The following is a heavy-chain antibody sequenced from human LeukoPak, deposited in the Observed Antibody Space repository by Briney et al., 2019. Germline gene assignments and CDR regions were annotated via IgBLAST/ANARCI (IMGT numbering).Heavy chain of an antibody. CDR3: AKGDSSGWYLLSYFDY. CDR1: GFTFSSYA. Sequence: GGSLRLSCAASGFTFSSYAMSWVRQAPGKGLEWVSAISGSGGSTYYADSVKGRFTISRDNSKNTLYLQMNSLRAEDTAVYYCAKGDSSGWYLLSYFDYWGQGTLVTVFS. D-gene: IGHD6-19*01. CDR2: ISGSGGST. V-gene: IGHV3-23*01. J-gene: IGHJ4*02.